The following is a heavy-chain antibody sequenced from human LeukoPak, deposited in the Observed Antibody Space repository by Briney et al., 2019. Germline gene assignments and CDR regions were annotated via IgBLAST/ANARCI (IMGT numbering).Heavy chain of an antibody. D-gene: IGHD5-18*01. CDR3: AREDNTALDY. V-gene: IGHV3-33*01. Sequence: GRSLRLSCAASGFTFSSYGMHWVRQAPGKGLEWVAVIWYDGSKKYYADSVKGRFTISRDNSKNTLYLQMNSLRAEDTAVYYCAREDNTALDYWGQGTLVTVSS. J-gene: IGHJ4*02. CDR2: IWYDGSKK. CDR1: GFTFSSYG.